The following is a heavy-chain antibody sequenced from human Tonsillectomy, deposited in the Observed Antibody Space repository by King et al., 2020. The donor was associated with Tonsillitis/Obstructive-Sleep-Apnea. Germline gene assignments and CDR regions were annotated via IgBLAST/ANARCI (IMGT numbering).Heavy chain of an antibody. J-gene: IGHJ3*01. V-gene: IGHV3-23*04. CDR3: AKDRDDFWSGYFYHDAFDF. Sequence: VQLVESGGGLVQPGGSLRLSCAASEFTFSSYAMSWVRQAPGKGLEWVSGISGSSGSTYYADSVKGRFTISRDNSKNTLYLQMNSLRAEDTAVYYCAKDRDDFWSGYFYHDAFDFWGQGTMVTVLS. D-gene: IGHD3-3*01. CDR1: EFTFSSYA. CDR2: ISGSSGST.